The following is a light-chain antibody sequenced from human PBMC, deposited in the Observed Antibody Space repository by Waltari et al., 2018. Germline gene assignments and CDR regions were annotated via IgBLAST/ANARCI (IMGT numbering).Light chain of an antibody. V-gene: IGLV2-14*03. CDR2: DVK. CDR3: SSYTSTNTWM. Sequence: QSAVTQPASVSGSPGQSTTISCTGTSRDVGGYNYVTWYQQHPGKAPKLMIFDVKKRPSGVSNRFSGAKSGNTASLTISGLQAEDEAEYHCSSYTSTNTWMFGGGTKLTVL. CDR1: SRDVGGYNY. J-gene: IGLJ3*02.